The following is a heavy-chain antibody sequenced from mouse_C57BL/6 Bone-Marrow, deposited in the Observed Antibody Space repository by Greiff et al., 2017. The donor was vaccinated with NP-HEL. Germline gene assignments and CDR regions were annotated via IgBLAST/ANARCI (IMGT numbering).Heavy chain of an antibody. CDR2: FHPYNDDT. Sequence: VQLQASGAELVKPGASVKMSCKASGYTFTTYPIEWMKQNHGKSLEWIGNFHPYNDDTKYNEKFKGKATLTVEKSSSTVYLELSRLTSDDSAVYYCAYGSSPYWYFDVWGTGTTVTVSS. V-gene: IGHV1-47*01. CDR3: AYGSSPYWYFDV. J-gene: IGHJ1*03. D-gene: IGHD1-1*01. CDR1: GYTFTTYP.